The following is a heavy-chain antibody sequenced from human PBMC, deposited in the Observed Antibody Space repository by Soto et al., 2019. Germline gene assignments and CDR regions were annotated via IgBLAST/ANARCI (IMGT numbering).Heavy chain of an antibody. CDR1: GLFFSDYY. D-gene: IGHD3-10*01. CDR3: ATGGGQIYYKGLDV. CDR2: ISGTGDTK. J-gene: IGHJ6*02. Sequence: PGGSLRLSCAASGLFFSDYYLSWIRQAPGKALECVAYISGTGDTKYYADSVTGRFTISRDNPKNSLYLQMNSLRPEDAAVYYCATGGGQIYYKGLDVWGQGTTVTVSS. V-gene: IGHV3-11*01.